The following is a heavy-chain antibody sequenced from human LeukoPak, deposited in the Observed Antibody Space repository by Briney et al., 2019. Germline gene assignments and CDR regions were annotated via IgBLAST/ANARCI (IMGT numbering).Heavy chain of an antibody. CDR1: GFTFSSYW. V-gene: IGHV3-74*01. J-gene: IGHJ6*04. D-gene: IGHD3-10*02. CDR3: AELGITMIGGV. Sequence: GGSLRLSCAASGFTFSSYWMHWVRQAPGKGLVWVSRINSDGSSTTYADSVKGRFTISRDNAKNLLYLQMNSLRAEDTAVYYCAELGITMIGGVWGKGTTVTISS. CDR2: INSDGSST.